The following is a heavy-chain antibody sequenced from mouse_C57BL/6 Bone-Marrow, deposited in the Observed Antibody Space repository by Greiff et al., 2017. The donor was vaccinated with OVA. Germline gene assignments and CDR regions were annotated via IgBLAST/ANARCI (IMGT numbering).Heavy chain of an antibody. CDR3: ARSTLSYFDV. CDR1: GYTFTSYW. V-gene: IGHV1-55*01. D-gene: IGHD2-1*01. CDR2: IYPGSGST. J-gene: IGHJ1*03. Sequence: VQLQQSGAELVKPGASVKMSCKASGYTFTSYWITWVKQRPGQGLEWIGDIYPGSGSTNYNEKFKSKATLTVDTSSSTAYMQLSSLTSEDSAVYYCARSTLSYFDVWGTGTTVTVSS.